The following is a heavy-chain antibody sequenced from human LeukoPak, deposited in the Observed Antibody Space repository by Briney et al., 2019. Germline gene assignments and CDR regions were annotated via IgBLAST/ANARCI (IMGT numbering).Heavy chain of an antibody. CDR1: GFTLSSYW. Sequence: GGSLRPSCAASGFTLSSYWMSWVRQAPGKGLEWVANIKQDGSEKYYVDSVKGRFTISRDNAKNSLYLQMNSLRAEDTAVYYCARVLAATMDYWGQGTLVTVSS. CDR2: IKQDGSEK. V-gene: IGHV3-7*01. J-gene: IGHJ4*02. D-gene: IGHD2-15*01. CDR3: ARVLAATMDY.